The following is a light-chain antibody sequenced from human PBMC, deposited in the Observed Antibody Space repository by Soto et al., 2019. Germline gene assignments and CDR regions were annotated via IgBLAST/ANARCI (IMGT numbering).Light chain of an antibody. CDR2: LNSDGSH. CDR1: SGHSSYA. V-gene: IGLV4-69*01. CDR3: QTWGTGPCV. J-gene: IGLJ3*02. Sequence: QLVLTQSPSASASLGASVKLTCTLSSGHSSYAIAWHQQQPEKGPRYLMKLNSDGSHSKGDGIPDRFSGSNSGAERYLTISSLQYEDEADYYCQTWGTGPCVFGGGTKLTVL.